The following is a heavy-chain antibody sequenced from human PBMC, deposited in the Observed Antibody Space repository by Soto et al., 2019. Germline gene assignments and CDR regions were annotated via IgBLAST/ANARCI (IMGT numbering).Heavy chain of an antibody. CDR3: ARDEGDLAYYFDY. CDR2: IWYDGSNK. J-gene: IGHJ4*02. Sequence: QVQLVESGGGVVQPGRSLRLSCAASGFTFSSYGMHWVRQAPGKGLEWVAVIWYDGSNKYYADSVKGRFTISRDNSKNTLYLQMNSLRAEDTAVYYCARDEGDLAYYFDYWGQGTLVTVSS. D-gene: IGHD2-21*02. V-gene: IGHV3-33*01. CDR1: GFTFSSYG.